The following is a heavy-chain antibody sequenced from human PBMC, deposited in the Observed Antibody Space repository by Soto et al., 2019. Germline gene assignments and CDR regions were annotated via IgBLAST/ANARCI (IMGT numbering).Heavy chain of an antibody. Sequence: GGSLRLACAASGFTFSSYSVNWVRQAPGKGLEWVSSISSSSSYIYYADSVKGRFTISRDDAKNSLYLQMNSLRVEDTAVYYCARVDAKRNYGDYEDSWFDPWGQGTLVTVSS. CDR3: ARVDAKRNYGDYEDSWFDP. D-gene: IGHD4-17*01. V-gene: IGHV3-21*04. CDR2: ISSSSSYI. J-gene: IGHJ5*02. CDR1: GFTFSSYS.